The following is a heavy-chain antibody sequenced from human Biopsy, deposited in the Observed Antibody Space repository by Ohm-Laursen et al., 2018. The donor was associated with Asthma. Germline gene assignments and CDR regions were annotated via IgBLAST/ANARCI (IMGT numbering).Heavy chain of an antibody. J-gene: IGHJ5*02. Sequence: TQTLTLTCTFSGFSLSTRAMCVTWIRQSPGKALEWLALIYWDDYNLFRPSLKRRLTITKDPSKNQVVLTMTKMDPVDSGTYYCALSQDSGFDDHSPSWFDPWGQGTLVTVSS. D-gene: IGHD3-9*01. CDR2: IYWDDYN. CDR3: ALSQDSGFDDHSPSWFDP. V-gene: IGHV2-5*08. CDR1: GFSLSTRAMC.